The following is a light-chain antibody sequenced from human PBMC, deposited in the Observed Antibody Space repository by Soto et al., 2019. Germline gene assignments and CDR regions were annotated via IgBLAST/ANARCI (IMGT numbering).Light chain of an antibody. J-gene: IGLJ2*01. Sequence: QSALTQPASVSGSPGQSITISCTRTSSDVGGYNYVSWYQHHPGKAPKLMIYEVSNRPSGVSNRFSGSKSGNTASLTISGLQAEDEADYYCSSYTSRSTVVFGGGTKLTVL. CDR3: SSYTSRSTVV. V-gene: IGLV2-14*01. CDR1: SSDVGGYNY. CDR2: EVS.